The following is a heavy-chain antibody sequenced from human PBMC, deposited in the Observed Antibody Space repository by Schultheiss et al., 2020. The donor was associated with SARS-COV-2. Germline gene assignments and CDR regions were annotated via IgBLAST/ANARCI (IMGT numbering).Heavy chain of an antibody. D-gene: IGHD3-3*01. CDR3: ARDPTDFWSRDYFDY. Sequence: GSLRLSCTVSGGSISSYYWSWIRQPAGKGLEWIGRIYTSGSTNYNPSLKSRVTMSVDTSKNQFSLKLSSVTAADTAVYYCARDPTDFWSRDYFDYWGQGTLVTVSS. J-gene: IGHJ4*02. V-gene: IGHV4-4*07. CDR1: GGSISSYY. CDR2: IYTSGST.